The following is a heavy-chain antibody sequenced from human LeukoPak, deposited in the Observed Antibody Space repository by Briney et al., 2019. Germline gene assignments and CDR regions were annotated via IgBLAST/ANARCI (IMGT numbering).Heavy chain of an antibody. D-gene: IGHD6-19*01. V-gene: IGHV3-30*18. CDR1: GFTFSSYG. CDR2: ISYDGSNK. Sequence: GRSLRLSCAASGFTFSSYGMHWVRQAPGKGLEWVAVISYDGSNKYYGDSVKGRFTISRDNSKNTLFLRMNSLGAEDTAVYYCAKDARRTNGWYFFDYWGQGTLVTVSS. J-gene: IGHJ4*02. CDR3: AKDARRTNGWYFFDY.